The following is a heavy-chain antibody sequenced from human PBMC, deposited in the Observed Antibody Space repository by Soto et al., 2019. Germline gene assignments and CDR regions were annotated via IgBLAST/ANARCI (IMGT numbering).Heavy chain of an antibody. CDR3: ARAIVVVPAAELPNYYYYMDV. J-gene: IGHJ6*03. CDR2: INHSGST. Sequence: SETLSLTCAVYGGSFSGYYWSWIRQPPGKGLEWIGEINHSGSTNYNQSLKSRVTISVDTSKNQFSLKLSSVTAADTAVYYCARAIVVVPAAELPNYYYYMDVWGKGTTVTVSS. D-gene: IGHD2-2*01. CDR1: GGSFSGYY. V-gene: IGHV4-34*01.